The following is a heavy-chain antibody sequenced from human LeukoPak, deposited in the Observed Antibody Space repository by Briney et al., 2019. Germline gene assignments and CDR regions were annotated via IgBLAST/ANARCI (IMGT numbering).Heavy chain of an antibody. D-gene: IGHD3-22*01. J-gene: IGHJ4*02. CDR3: AKDGATMIVVVITPHVDY. Sequence: PGGSLRLSCAASGFTFSSYSMNWVRQAPGKGLEWVSAISGSGGSTYYADSVKGRFTISRDNSKNTLYLQMNSLRAEDTAVYYCAKDGATMIVVVITPHVDYWGQGTLVTVSS. CDR1: GFTFSSYS. V-gene: IGHV3-23*01. CDR2: ISGSGGST.